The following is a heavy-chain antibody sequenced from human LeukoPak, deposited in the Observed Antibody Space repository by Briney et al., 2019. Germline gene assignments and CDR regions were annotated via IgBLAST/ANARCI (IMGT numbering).Heavy chain of an antibody. V-gene: IGHV1-18*01. J-gene: IGHJ5*02. CDR3: ARVLGIVIVPAARAKWFDP. D-gene: IGHD2-2*01. CDR1: GYTFTSYG. CDR2: ISACNGNT. Sequence: ASVKVSCKASGYTFTSYGITWVRQAPGQGLEWMGWISACNGNTNYAQKLQGRVTMTTDTSTSTAFMELRSLRSDDTAVYYCARVLGIVIVPAARAKWFDPWGQGTLVTVSS.